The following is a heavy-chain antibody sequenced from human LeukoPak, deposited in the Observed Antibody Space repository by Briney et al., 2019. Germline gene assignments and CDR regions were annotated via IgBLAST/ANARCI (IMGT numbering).Heavy chain of an antibody. J-gene: IGHJ5*02. CDR2: IYYSGST. Sequence: PSETLSLTCTVSGGSISSGDYYWSWIRQPPGKGLEWIGYIYYSGSTYYNPSLKSRVTISVDTSKNQFSLKLSPVTAADTAVYYCARDSGDYARGDWFDPWGQGTLVTVSS. V-gene: IGHV4-30-4*01. D-gene: IGHD4-17*01. CDR3: ARDSGDYARGDWFDP. CDR1: GGSISSGDYY.